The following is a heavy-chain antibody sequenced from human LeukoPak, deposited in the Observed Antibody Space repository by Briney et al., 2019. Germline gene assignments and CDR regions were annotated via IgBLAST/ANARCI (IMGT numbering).Heavy chain of an antibody. J-gene: IGHJ4*02. CDR2: IYYSGST. CDR1: GGSISSYY. V-gene: IGHV4-59*01. Sequence: SETLSLTCTVSGGSISSYYWSWIRQPPGKGLEWIGDIYYSGSTNYNPSLKNRVTISVDTSKNQFSLKLSSVTAADTAVYYCARMGPIFTEVDYWGQGTLVTVSS. CDR3: ARMGPIFTEVDY. D-gene: IGHD1-26*01.